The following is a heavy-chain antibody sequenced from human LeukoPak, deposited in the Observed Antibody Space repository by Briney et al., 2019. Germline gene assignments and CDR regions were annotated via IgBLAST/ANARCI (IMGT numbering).Heavy chain of an antibody. D-gene: IGHD1-1*01. J-gene: IGHJ1*01. CDR1: GFTFSLSW. CDR2: INYDARSR. Sequence: GESLRLSCAASGFTFSLSWMHWVCQAPGKGLEWVSSINYDARSRTYADSVKGRLTISRDNAENTLFLQMNSLRVEDLAIYSCVRGAGPGTPFDWGQGILVTVSS. CDR3: VRGAGPGTPFD. V-gene: IGHV3-74*01.